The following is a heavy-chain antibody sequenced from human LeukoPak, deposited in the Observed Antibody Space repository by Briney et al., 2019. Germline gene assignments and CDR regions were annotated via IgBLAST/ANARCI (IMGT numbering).Heavy chain of an antibody. D-gene: IGHD7-27*01. CDR1: GGSISGSY. CDR3: ARDNWGSAWYFDL. V-gene: IGHV4-59*01. J-gene: IGHJ2*01. CDR2: IYYSGST. Sequence: SETLSLTCTVSGGSISGSYWSWIRQPPGKGLEWIGYIYYSGSTNYNPSLKSRVTISVDTSKNQFSLKLSSVTAADTAVYYCARDNWGSAWYFDLWGRGTLVTVSS.